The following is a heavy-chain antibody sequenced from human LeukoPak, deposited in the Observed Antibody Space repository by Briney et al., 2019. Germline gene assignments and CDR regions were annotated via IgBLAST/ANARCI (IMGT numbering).Heavy chain of an antibody. CDR2: IISSGRNI. V-gene: IGHV3-48*03. Sequence: PGGSLRLSCAASGFTFSNYEFNWVRQAPGKGLEWVSYIISSGRNIYYADSVKGRFTISRDNAKNSLYLQMNSLRAEDTAVYYCARDLVQLWSKDYWGQGTLVTVSS. J-gene: IGHJ4*02. CDR1: GFTFSNYE. CDR3: ARDLVQLWSKDY. D-gene: IGHD5-18*01.